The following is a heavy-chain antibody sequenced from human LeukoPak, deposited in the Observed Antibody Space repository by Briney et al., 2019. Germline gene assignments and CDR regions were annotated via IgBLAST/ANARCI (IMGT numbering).Heavy chain of an antibody. CDR1: GFTFSSYL. D-gene: IGHD1-26*01. CDR3: ASRRGVGATSLYFDY. V-gene: IGHV3-7*01. CDR2: IKQDGSEK. J-gene: IGHJ4*02. Sequence: GGSLRLSCAASGFTFSSYLMSWVRQAPGKGLEWVANIKQDGSEKYYVDSVKGRFTISRDNAKNSLYLQMNSLRAEDTAVYYCASRRGVGATSLYFDYWGQGTLVTDSS.